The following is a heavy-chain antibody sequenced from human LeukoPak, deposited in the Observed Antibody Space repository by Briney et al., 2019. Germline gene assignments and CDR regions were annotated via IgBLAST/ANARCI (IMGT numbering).Heavy chain of an antibody. V-gene: IGHV1-24*01. Sequence: ASVKVSCKVSGYTLTELSMHWVRQAPGKGLEWMGDFDPEDGETIYAQKFQGRVTMTGDTSTDTAYMELSSLRSEDTAVYYCATRSGTIFGVVIPFDYWGQGTLVTVSS. CDR1: GYTLTELS. CDR2: FDPEDGET. J-gene: IGHJ4*02. D-gene: IGHD3-3*01. CDR3: ATRSGTIFGVVIPFDY.